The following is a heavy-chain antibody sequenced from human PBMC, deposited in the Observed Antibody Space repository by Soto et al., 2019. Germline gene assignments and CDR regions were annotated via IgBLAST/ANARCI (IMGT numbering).Heavy chain of an antibody. CDR2: INHSGST. V-gene: IGHV4-39*01. D-gene: IGHD3-22*01. Sequence: QLQLQESGPGLVKPSETLSLTCRVSDGSMNSDSSYWGWIRQPPGKGLEWIGGINHSGSTYHNLSLKGRVTMSVDASRNQFSLKLTSMTAADTAVYYCARLGGYVSVGYYYLWDSWGQGXLV. CDR1: DGSMNSDSSY. CDR3: ARLGGYVSVGYYYLWDS. J-gene: IGHJ4*02.